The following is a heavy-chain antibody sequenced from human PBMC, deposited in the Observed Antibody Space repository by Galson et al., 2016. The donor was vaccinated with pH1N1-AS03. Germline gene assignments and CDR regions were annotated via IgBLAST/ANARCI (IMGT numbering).Heavy chain of an antibody. Sequence: PALVKPTQTLTLTCTFSGLSLRASGVGVGWIRQPPGKALEWLALIYWDGDKRYSPSLKSRLTITQDTSKNQVVLTMTNMDPVDTATYYRASRFFYTGYDSPYCVLRGQGMQGTVSS. CDR2: IYWDGDK. J-gene: IGHJ4*02. CDR1: GLSLRASGVG. V-gene: IGHV2-5*02. CDR3: ASRFFYTGYDSPYCVL. D-gene: IGHD5-12*01.